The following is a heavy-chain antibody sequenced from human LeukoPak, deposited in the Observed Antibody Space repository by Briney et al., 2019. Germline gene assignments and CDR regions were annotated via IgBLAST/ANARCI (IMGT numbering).Heavy chain of an antibody. CDR3: AKDSLVGATPFIFDY. D-gene: IGHD1-26*01. CDR2: IRGSGGST. V-gene: IGHV3-23*01. J-gene: IGHJ4*02. CDR1: GFTFSSYA. Sequence: GGSLRLSCAASGFTFSSYAMSWVRQAPGKGLEWVSAIRGSGGSTYYADSVKGRFTISRDNSKNTLCLQMNSLRAEDTAVYYCAKDSLVGATPFIFDYWGQGTLVTVSS.